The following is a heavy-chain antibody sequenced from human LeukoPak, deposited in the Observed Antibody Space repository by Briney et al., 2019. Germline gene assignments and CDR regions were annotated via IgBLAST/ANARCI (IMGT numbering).Heavy chain of an antibody. CDR1: GGSFSGYY. D-gene: IGHD3-10*01. Sequence: SETLSLTCAVYGGSFSGYYWSWIRQPPGKGLEWIGEINHSGSTNYNPSLQSRVTIPVDTSKNQFSLKLSSVTAADTAVYYCARGRGRRGVRGVYYLDYWGQGTLVTVSS. CDR3: ARGRGRRGVRGVYYLDY. V-gene: IGHV4-34*01. J-gene: IGHJ4*02. CDR2: INHSGST.